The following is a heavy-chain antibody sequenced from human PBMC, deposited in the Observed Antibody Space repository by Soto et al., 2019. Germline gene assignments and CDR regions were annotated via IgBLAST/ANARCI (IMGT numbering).Heavy chain of an antibody. CDR3: ARATDFDY. CDR1: RERVTSYA. Sequence: CEACRERVTSYALHWVRQAPGQRLEWMGWINAGNGNTKYSQKFQGRVTITRDTSASTAYMELSSLRSEDTAVYYCARATDFDYWGQGTLVTVSS. CDR2: INAGNGNT. D-gene: IGHD4-4*01. V-gene: IGHV1-3*01. J-gene: IGHJ4*02.